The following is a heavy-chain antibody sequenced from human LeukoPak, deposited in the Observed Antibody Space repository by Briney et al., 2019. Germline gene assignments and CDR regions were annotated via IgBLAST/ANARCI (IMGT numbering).Heavy chain of an antibody. D-gene: IGHD3-22*01. CDR2: ISSSGSTI. Sequence: AGGSLRLSCAASGFTFSSYEMNWVRQAPGKGLEWVSYISSSGSTIYHADSVKGRFTISRDNAKNSLYLQMNSLRAEDTAVYYCARDATYYDSSGFFDYWGQGTLVTVSS. J-gene: IGHJ4*02. CDR1: GFTFSSYE. V-gene: IGHV3-48*03. CDR3: ARDATYYDSSGFFDY.